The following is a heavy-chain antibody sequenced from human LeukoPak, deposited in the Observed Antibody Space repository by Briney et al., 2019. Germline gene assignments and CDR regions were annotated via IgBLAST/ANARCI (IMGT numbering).Heavy chain of an antibody. CDR3: ARVYSGYDSYNWFDP. J-gene: IGHJ5*02. V-gene: IGHV4-61*02. CDR1: GGSISSGNYY. CDR2: IYTRGST. D-gene: IGHD5-12*01. Sequence: SETLSLTCTVSGGSISSGNYYWSWIRQPAGKGLEWIGRIYTRGSTKYTPSLKSRVTMSVDTSKNQFSLKLSSVTAADTAVYYCARVYSGYDSYNWFDPWGQGTLVTVSS.